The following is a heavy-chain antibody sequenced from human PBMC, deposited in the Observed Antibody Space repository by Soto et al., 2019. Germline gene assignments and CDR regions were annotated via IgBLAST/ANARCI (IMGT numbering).Heavy chain of an antibody. V-gene: IGHV3-21*01. J-gene: IGHJ6*02. CDR2: ISSRSSYI. Sequence: EVQLVESGGGLVQPGGSLRLSCAASGFSFISYSMNWVRQAPGKGLEWVSSISSRSSYIYYLDSVKGRFTISRDNAKNSLYLQMNSLRAEDTAVYYCARLDGYCISSSCYADYYYGMDVWGQGTTVTVSS. CDR3: ARLDGYCISSSCYADYYYGMDV. CDR1: GFSFISYS. D-gene: IGHD2-2*03.